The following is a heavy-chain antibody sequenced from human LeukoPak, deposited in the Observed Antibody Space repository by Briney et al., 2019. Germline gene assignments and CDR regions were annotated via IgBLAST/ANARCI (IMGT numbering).Heavy chain of an antibody. CDR3: ARLPSLTAAGMFDS. V-gene: IGHV5-51*01. D-gene: IGHD6-25*01. CDR2: IYPGDSDT. Sequence: GESLKISCQASGYMFTKYWIGWVRQTPGKGLEWMAIIYPGDSDTRYSPSSQGRVTVSADKSTNTAYLQWTSLKASDTAIYYCARLPSLTAAGMFDSWGPGALIIVSS. CDR1: GYMFTKYW. J-gene: IGHJ4*02.